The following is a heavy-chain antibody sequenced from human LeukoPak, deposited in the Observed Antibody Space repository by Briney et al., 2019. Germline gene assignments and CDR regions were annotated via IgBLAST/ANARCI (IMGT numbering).Heavy chain of an antibody. Sequence: ESGPTLVNPTQTLTLTCTFSGFSLDTSGMCVNWIRQPPGEALEWLARIDWDDDKYYSTSLRTSLTISKDTSKNQVVLTMTNMDPVDTATYYCARMLTSTWDHDYWGQGTLVTVSS. CDR1: GFSLDTSGMC. J-gene: IGHJ4*02. V-gene: IGHV2-70*11. CDR2: IDWDDDK. D-gene: IGHD6-13*01. CDR3: ARMLTSTWDHDY.